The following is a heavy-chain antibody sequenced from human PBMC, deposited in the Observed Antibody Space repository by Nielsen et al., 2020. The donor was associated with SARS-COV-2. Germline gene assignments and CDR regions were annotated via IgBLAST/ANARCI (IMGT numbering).Heavy chain of an antibody. CDR3: ARDWALVGAPDGYDY. Sequence: ASVKVSCKASGYTFTSYGISWVRQAPGQGLEWMGWISAYNGNTNYAQKLQGRVTMTTDTSTSTAHMELRSLRSDDTAVYYCARDWALVGAPDGYDYWGQGTLVTVSS. CDR2: ISAYNGNT. D-gene: IGHD1-26*01. J-gene: IGHJ4*02. CDR1: GYTFTSYG. V-gene: IGHV1-18*01.